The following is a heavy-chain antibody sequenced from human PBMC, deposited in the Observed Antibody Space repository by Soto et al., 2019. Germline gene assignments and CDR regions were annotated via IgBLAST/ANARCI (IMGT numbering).Heavy chain of an antibody. D-gene: IGHD5-18*01. J-gene: IGHJ6*02. CDR1: GYNFATYW. Sequence: GESLKISCKGSGYNFATYWIAWVRQLPGKGPEWMGIIYPGYSDTSYSPSFQGQVTISVDKSISTAYLQWNSLKASDTAVYYCARRGYSYGLDVWGQGTKVTVSS. V-gene: IGHV5-51*01. CDR3: ARRGYSYGLDV. CDR2: IYPGYSDT.